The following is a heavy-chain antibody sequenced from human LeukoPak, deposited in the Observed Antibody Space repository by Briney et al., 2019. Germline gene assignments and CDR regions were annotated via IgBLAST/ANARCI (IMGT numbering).Heavy chain of an antibody. J-gene: IGHJ3*02. Sequence: GGSLRLSCAASGFTFSNAWMSWVRQAPGKGLEWVGRIKSKTDGGTTDYAAPVKGRFTISRDDSKNTLYLQMNSLKTEDTAVYYCTTGAWQTGYAFDIWGQGTMVTVSS. CDR2: IKSKTDGGTT. CDR3: TTGAWQTGYAFDI. V-gene: IGHV3-15*01. D-gene: IGHD1-14*01. CDR1: GFTFSNAW.